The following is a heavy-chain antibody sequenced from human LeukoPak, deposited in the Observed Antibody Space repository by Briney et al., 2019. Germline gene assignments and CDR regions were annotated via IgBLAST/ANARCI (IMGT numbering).Heavy chain of an antibody. J-gene: IGHJ1*01. D-gene: IGHD6-19*01. CDR3: ARASGIAVAGKVYFQH. Sequence: PRASVKVSCKASGYTFTGYYMHWVRQAPGQGLEWMGWINPNSGGTNYAQKFQGRVTMTRDTSISTAYMELSRLRSDDTAVYYCARASGIAVAGKVYFQHWGQGTLVTVSS. V-gene: IGHV1-2*02. CDR2: INPNSGGT. CDR1: GYTFTGYY.